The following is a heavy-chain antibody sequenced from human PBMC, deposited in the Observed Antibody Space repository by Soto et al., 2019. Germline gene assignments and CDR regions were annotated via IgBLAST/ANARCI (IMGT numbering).Heavy chain of an antibody. Sequence: QVQLVESGGGVVQPGRSLRLSCAASGFTFSSYGMHWGRQAPGKGLEWVAVISYDGSNKYYADSVKGRFTISRDNSKNTLYLQMNSLRAEDTAVYYCAKEGESGWQSFYYYYGMDVWGQGTTVTVSS. V-gene: IGHV3-30*18. CDR3: AKEGESGWQSFYYYYGMDV. CDR2: ISYDGSNK. CDR1: GFTFSSYG. J-gene: IGHJ6*02. D-gene: IGHD6-19*01.